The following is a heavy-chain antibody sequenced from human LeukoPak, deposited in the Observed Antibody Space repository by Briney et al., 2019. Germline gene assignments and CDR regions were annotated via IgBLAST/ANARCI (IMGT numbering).Heavy chain of an antibody. CDR1: GFTFSSYW. D-gene: IGHD3-3*01. Sequence: GGSLRLSCAASGFTFSSYWMSWVRQAPGKGLEWVANIKQDGSEKYYVDSVKGRFTISRDNAKNSLYLQMNGLRAEDTAVYYCARVNHYDFWSGYTYYYYGMDVWGQGTTVTVSS. V-gene: IGHV3-7*01. CDR2: IKQDGSEK. CDR3: ARVNHYDFWSGYTYYYYGMDV. J-gene: IGHJ6*02.